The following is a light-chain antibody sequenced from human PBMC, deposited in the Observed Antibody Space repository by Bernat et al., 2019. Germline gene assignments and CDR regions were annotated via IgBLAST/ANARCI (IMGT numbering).Light chain of an antibody. V-gene: IGKV3-20*01. Sequence: ETVLTQSPGTLSLSPGETATLSCRASQSVGSGYVAWYQHRPGQPPRLLIYFTSTRATGIPDRFRGSGSGTDFTLTISSLEPEDFAVYYCQHYGSALGTFGQGTKVDIK. CDR1: QSVGSGY. CDR3: QHYGSALGT. CDR2: FTS. J-gene: IGKJ1*01.